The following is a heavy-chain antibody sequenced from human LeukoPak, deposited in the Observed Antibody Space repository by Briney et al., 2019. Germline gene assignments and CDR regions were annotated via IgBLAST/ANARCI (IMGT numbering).Heavy chain of an antibody. Sequence: GGSLRLSCAASGFIFNTDAMTWVRQGPGKGLQWVSSISPNGGRTYYADSVKGRFTISRDNSKNRLYLQMYTLRAGHTAVYFCVKASTVLNPIDYWGQGTLVTVSS. V-gene: IGHV3-23*01. CDR3: VKASTVLNPIDY. CDR2: ISPNGGRT. D-gene: IGHD5/OR15-5a*01. J-gene: IGHJ4*02. CDR1: GFIFNTDA.